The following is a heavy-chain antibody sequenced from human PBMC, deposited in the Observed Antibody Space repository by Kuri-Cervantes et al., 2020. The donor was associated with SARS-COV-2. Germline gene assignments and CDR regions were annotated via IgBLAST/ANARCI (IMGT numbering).Heavy chain of an antibody. CDR1: GFIFSDNY. D-gene: IGHD3-3*01. V-gene: IGHV3-11*06. CDR3: ARERTDYDFWSGYYMDY. Sequence: GESLKISCTASGFIFSDNYMTWIRQAPGKGLEWVSSISSSSSYIYYADSVKGRFTISRDNAKNSLYLQMNSLRAEDTAVYYCARERTDYDFWSGYYMDYWGQGTLVTVSS. J-gene: IGHJ4*02. CDR2: ISSSSSYI.